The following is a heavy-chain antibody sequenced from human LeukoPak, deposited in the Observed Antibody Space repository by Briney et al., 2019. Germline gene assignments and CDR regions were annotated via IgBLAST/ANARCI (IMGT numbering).Heavy chain of an antibody. Sequence: ASVKVSCKASGYTFTSYYMHWVRQAPGQGLEWMGWISAYNGNTNYAQKLQGRVTMTTDTSTSTAYMELRSLRSDDTAVYYCARPAVAGGFDYWGQGTLVTVSS. V-gene: IGHV1-18*04. CDR2: ISAYNGNT. CDR3: ARPAVAGGFDY. CDR1: GYTFTSYY. D-gene: IGHD6-19*01. J-gene: IGHJ4*02.